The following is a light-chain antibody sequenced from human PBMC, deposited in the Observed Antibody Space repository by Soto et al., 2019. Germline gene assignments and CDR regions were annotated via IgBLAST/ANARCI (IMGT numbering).Light chain of an antibody. V-gene: IGKV3-15*01. CDR1: QSVRSN. J-gene: IGKJ5*01. Sequence: EKVMTQSPATLSVSPGERATLSCRASQSVRSNLAWYQQKPGQPPRLLIYDASTRATRIPSRFSGSGSGTEFTLTISSLQPDDFATYYCQQYNSYSTFGQGTRLEIK. CDR3: QQYNSYST. CDR2: DAS.